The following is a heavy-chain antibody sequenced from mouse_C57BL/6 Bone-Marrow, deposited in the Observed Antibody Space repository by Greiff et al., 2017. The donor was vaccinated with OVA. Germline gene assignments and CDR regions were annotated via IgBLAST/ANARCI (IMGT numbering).Heavy chain of an antibody. CDR3: ARDTTVVDWFAY. Sequence: EVKLMESGGDLVKPGGSLKLSCAASGFTFSSYGMSWVRQTPDKRLEWVATITSGGSYTSYPDSVPGRFIISRDNAKTTLYLQMSSLKSEDTAMYYCARDTTVVDWFAYWGQGTLVTVSA. D-gene: IGHD1-1*01. J-gene: IGHJ3*01. CDR2: ITSGGSYT. V-gene: IGHV5-6*01. CDR1: GFTFSSYG.